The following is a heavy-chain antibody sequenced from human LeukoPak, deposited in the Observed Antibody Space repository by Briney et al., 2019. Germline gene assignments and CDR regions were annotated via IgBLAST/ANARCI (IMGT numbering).Heavy chain of an antibody. Sequence: GGSLRLSCAASGFTFSGYGIHWVRPAPGKGLEWVSFIRSDGSVKYYADSVRGRFTISRDNSKNTLYLQMNSLRAEDTAVYFCAKDEAAAGVDFDYWGQGTVVTVYS. CDR3: AKDEAAAGVDFDY. J-gene: IGHJ4*02. V-gene: IGHV3-30*02. CDR2: IRSDGSVK. CDR1: GFTFSGYG. D-gene: IGHD6-13*01.